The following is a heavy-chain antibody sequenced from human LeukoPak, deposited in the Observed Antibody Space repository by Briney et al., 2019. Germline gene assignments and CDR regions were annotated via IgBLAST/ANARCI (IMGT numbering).Heavy chain of an antibody. CDR1: GGSISSSSYY. Sequence: SETLSLTCTVSGGSISSSSYYWGWIRQPPGKGLEWIGEINHSGSTNYNPSLKSRVTISVDTSKNQFSLKLSSVTAADTAVYYCASDPTRIPPLGQRPQDYWGQGTLVTVSS. V-gene: IGHV4-39*07. CDR3: ASDPTRIPPLGQRPQDY. D-gene: IGHD2-2*02. J-gene: IGHJ4*02. CDR2: INHSGST.